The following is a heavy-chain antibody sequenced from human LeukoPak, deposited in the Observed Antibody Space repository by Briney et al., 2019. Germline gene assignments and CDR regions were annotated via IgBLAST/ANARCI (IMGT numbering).Heavy chain of an antibody. CDR3: ARVTSDDILTGSLYY. J-gene: IGHJ4*02. D-gene: IGHD3-9*01. CDR2: IIPIFGTA. CDR1: GGTFSSYA. V-gene: IGHV1-69*06. Sequence: GASVKVSCKAPGGTFSSYAISWVRQAPGQGLEWMGGIIPIFGTANYAQKFQGRVTITADKSTSTAYMKLSSLRSEDTAVYYCARVTSDDILTGSLYYWGQGTLVTVSS.